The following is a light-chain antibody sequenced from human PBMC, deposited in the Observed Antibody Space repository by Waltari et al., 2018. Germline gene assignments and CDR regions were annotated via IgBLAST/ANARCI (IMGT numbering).Light chain of an antibody. Sequence: SYVLTQPPSVSVAPGKTARITCGGHNIGSKSVHWYQQKPGQAPVLVIYHDSDRPSGIPERFSGSNSGNTATLTISRVEAGDEADYYCQVWDTSSDHPFGGGTKVTVL. CDR2: HDS. CDR1: NIGSKS. CDR3: QVWDTSSDHP. J-gene: IGLJ3*02. V-gene: IGLV3-21*04.